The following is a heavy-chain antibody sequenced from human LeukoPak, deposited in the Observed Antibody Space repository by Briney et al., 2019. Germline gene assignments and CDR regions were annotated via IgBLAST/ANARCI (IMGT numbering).Heavy chain of an antibody. CDR3: ARLHPTVIPHAFDI. J-gene: IGHJ3*02. CDR1: SDSISPYY. Sequence: SETLSLTCTVSSDSISPYYWSWIRQSPGTGLEWIGCVYYSGSTTYNPSLKSRVTISIDTSKNQFSLKLTSVTAADTAMYYCARLHPTVIPHAFDIWGQGTMVTVSS. D-gene: IGHD4-17*01. CDR2: VYYSGST. V-gene: IGHV4-59*01.